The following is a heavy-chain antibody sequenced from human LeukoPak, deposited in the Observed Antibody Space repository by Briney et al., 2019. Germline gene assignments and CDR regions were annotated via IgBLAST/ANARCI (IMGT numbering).Heavy chain of an antibody. J-gene: IGHJ4*02. CDR1: GFTFDDYA. CDR3: PKDRWLRSDSYYFDY. Sequence: GGSLRLSCAASGFTFDDYAMHWVRQAPGKGLEWVSGISWNSGSIGYADSVKGRFTISRDNAKNSLYLQINSLRAEDTALYYCPKDRWLRSDSYYFDYWGQGTLVTVSS. D-gene: IGHD5-12*01. V-gene: IGHV3-9*01. CDR2: ISWNSGSI.